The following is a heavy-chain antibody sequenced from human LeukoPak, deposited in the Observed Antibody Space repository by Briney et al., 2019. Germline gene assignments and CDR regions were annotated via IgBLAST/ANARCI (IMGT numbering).Heavy chain of an antibody. CDR2: IWNDGSNK. D-gene: IGHD3-16*01. J-gene: IGHJ4*02. CDR1: GFTFSSYA. CDR3: ARGRQLGGPTTVYFDY. Sequence: GRSLRLSCAASGFTFSSYAMHWVRQAPGKGLEWVAVIWNDGSNKYYVDSVKGRFTISRDNSKNTVYLQMNSLRAEDTAVYYCARGRQLGGPTTVYFDYWGQGTLVTVSS. V-gene: IGHV3-30*04.